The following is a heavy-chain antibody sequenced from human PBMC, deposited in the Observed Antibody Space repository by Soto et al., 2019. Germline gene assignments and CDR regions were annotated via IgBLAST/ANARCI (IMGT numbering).Heavy chain of an antibody. CDR3: ARRQNWNYLFDN. D-gene: IGHD1-7*01. CDR2: SYYSGST. Sequence: NPSETLSLTCTVSGDSISNYYWSWIRQSPGKGLEWIRCSYYSGSTNYNPSLKSRVTMSIDASKTRFSLRLRSVTAADTAVYYCARRQNWNYLFDNWGQGTLVTVSS. CDR1: GDSISNYY. J-gene: IGHJ4*02. V-gene: IGHV4-59*01.